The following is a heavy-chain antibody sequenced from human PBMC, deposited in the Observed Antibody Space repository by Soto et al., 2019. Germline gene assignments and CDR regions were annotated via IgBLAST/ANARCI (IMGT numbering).Heavy chain of an antibody. J-gene: IGHJ6*02. V-gene: IGHV4-59*01. CDR2: IYYSGST. D-gene: IGHD3-3*01. CDR1: GGSISSYD. Sequence: SETLSLTCTVSGGSISSYDWSWIRQPPGKGLEWIGYIYYSGSTNYNPSLKSRVTISVDTSKNQFSLKLSSVTAADTAVYYCARDAFFGVVTHYGMDVWGQGTTVTVSS. CDR3: ARDAFFGVVTHYGMDV.